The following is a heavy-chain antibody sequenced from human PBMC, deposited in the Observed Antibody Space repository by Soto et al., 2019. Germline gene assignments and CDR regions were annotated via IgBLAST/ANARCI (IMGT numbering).Heavy chain of an antibody. D-gene: IGHD6-13*01. CDR2: ISSSSSYI. CDR1: GFTFSSYS. CDR3: ARDRGKQQLVKYYYYGMDV. V-gene: IGHV3-21*01. J-gene: IGHJ6*02. Sequence: EVQLVESGGGLVKPGGSLRLSCAASGFTFSSYSMNWVRQAPGKGLEWVSSISSSSSYIYYADSVKGRFTISRDNDKNSLYLQMNSLRAEDTAVYYCARDRGKQQLVKYYYYGMDVWGQGTTVTVSS.